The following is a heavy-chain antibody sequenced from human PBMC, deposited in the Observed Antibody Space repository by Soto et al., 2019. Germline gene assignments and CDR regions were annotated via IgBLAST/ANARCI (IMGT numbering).Heavy chain of an antibody. CDR2: ISSNGTKT. J-gene: IGHJ6*02. V-gene: IGHV3-30*03. CDR1: GFIFTNYA. CDR3: HRQSGMDV. Sequence: QVQLVESGGGVVQPGRSLRLSCAASGFIFTNYAMHWVRQAPGKGLEWVAVISSNGTKTNYVDSVRGRFTISRDISKSMLYLQMNSLRSEDTAVYSCHRQSGMDVWGQGITVIV.